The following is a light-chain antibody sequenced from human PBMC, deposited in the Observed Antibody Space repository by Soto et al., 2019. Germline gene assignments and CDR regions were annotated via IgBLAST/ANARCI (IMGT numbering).Light chain of an antibody. J-gene: IGKJ1*01. CDR3: QQYSNWSPWT. CDR2: DAS. Sequence: EVLMTQSPATLSVSQGERVTLSCRASQSLSTNLAWSQQKAGQAPRILIYDASTRATGIPARFSGTWSGTAFTLTISSLQSEDFAVYYCQQYSNWSPWTFGHGTKVESK. V-gene: IGKV3-15*01. CDR1: QSLSTN.